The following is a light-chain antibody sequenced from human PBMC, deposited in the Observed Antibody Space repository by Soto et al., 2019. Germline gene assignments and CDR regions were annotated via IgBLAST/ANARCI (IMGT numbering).Light chain of an antibody. CDR2: ANN. V-gene: IGLV1-40*01. Sequence: QSVLTQPPSVSGAPGQTVTISCTGSNSNVGGGYDVHWYQQLPGSAPKLLIYANNNRPSGVPDRFSGSKSGTSASLAITGLQAEDEADYYCAAWDDSLNGRVFGGGTKLTVL. CDR1: NSNVGGGYD. J-gene: IGLJ2*01. CDR3: AAWDDSLNGRV.